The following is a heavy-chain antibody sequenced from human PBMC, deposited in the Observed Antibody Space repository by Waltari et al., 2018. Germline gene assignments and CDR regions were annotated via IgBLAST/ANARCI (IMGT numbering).Heavy chain of an antibody. CDR2: IRHDGDAK. D-gene: IGHD3-16*01. V-gene: IGHV3-7*04. J-gene: IGHJ5*02. CDR3: ARGGSYINS. Sequence: DVQLVESGGGSVQPGGSLGLSCVALTLPFSRYWMSWVRQAPGKGLEWVANIRHDGDAKDYVDSVKGRFTISRDNAKNSLFLQMNSLKAEDTAVYYCARGGSYINSWGQGTRVTVSS. CDR1: TLPFSRYW.